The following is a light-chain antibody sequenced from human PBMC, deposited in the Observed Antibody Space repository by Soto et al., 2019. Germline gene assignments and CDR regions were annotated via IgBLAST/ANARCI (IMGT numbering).Light chain of an antibody. V-gene: IGKV3-15*01. Sequence: EIVMTQSPATLSVSPGERATLSCRASQSISSNLAWYQQKLGQAPRLLIYRASTRATGIPARFSGSGSGTEFTLTISSLQSEDFALYYCHQYENWPQTFGQGTKGGYQ. CDR2: RAS. J-gene: IGKJ1*01. CDR3: HQYENWPQT. CDR1: QSISSN.